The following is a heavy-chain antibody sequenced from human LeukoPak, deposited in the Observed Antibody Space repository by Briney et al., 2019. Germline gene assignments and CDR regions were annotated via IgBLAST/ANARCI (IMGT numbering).Heavy chain of an antibody. CDR2: IYPDDSDT. J-gene: IGHJ4*02. V-gene: IGHV5-51*01. CDR3: ARTSGLVGARTGWDYFDY. Sequence: GASLKISCKGSGYSFTSYWIGWVRQMPGKGLEWMGIIYPDDSDTRYSPSFKGQVTISADKSISTAYLQWSSLKASDTAMYYCARTSGLVGARTGWDYFDYWGQGTLVTVSS. CDR1: GYSFTSYW. D-gene: IGHD1-26*01.